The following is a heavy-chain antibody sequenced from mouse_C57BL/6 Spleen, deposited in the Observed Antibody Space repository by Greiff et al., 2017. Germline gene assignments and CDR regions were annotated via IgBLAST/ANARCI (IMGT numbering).Heavy chain of an antibody. D-gene: IGHD2-10*01. CDR1: GFSLTSYA. J-gene: IGHJ1*03. CDR2: IWTGGGT. Sequence: VKVVESGPGLVAPSQSLSITCTVSGFSLTSYAISWVRQPPGKGLEWLGVIWTGGGTNYNSALKSRLSISKDNSKSQDFLKMHRLQTDDTARYYCARTPRGLQDWYFDVWGTGTTVTVSS. V-gene: IGHV2-9-1*01. CDR3: ARTPRGLQDWYFDV.